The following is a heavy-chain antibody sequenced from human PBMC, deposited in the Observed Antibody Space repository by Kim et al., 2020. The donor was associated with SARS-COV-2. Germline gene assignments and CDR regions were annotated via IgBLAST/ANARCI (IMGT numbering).Heavy chain of an antibody. CDR3: AKGLGYCSSSICYPPYGMDV. CDR2: ISDSGDNT. D-gene: IGHD2-2*01. J-gene: IGHJ6*02. V-gene: IGHV3-23*01. Sequence: GSLRLSCAASGFTFRTYAMSWVRQTPGRGLEWVSAISDSGDNTYYADSVKGRFTVFRDNSKNTRYLQMNSLRAVDAAVYYCAKGLGYCSSSICYPPYGMDVWGQGTTVTVSS. CDR1: GFTFRTYA.